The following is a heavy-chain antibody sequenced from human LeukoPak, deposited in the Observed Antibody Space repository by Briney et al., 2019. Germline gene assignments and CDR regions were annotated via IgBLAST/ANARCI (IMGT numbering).Heavy chain of an antibody. CDR2: TYYRSKWYN. Sequence: SQTLSLTCAISGDSVSSNSAAWNWIRQSPSRGLEWLGRTYYRSKWYNDYAVSVKSRITINPDTSKNQFSLQLNSVTPEDAAVYYCARESGKWELSSRFDPWGQGTLVTVSS. CDR1: GDSVSSNSAA. V-gene: IGHV6-1*01. J-gene: IGHJ5*02. CDR3: ARESGKWELSSRFDP. D-gene: IGHD1-26*01.